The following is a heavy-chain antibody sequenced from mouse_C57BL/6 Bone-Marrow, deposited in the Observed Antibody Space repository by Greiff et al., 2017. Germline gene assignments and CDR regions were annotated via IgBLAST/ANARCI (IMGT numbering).Heavy chain of an antibody. CDR3: ARGGNYRGYFDY. Sequence: VQLQQSGPELVKPGASVKISCKASGYSFTDYNMNWVKQSNGKSLEWIGVINPTYGTTSYNQKFKGKATLTVDQSSSTAYMQLNNLTSEDSAVCYCARGGNYRGYFDYWGQGTTPTVSS. CDR1: GYSFTDYN. CDR2: INPTYGTT. J-gene: IGHJ2*01. D-gene: IGHD2-1*01. V-gene: IGHV1-39*01.